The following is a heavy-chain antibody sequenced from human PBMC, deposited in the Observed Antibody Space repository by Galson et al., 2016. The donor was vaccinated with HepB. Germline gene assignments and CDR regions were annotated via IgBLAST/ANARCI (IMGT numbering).Heavy chain of an antibody. Sequence: SLRLSCAASGLAFSYYGMTWVRQAPGKGLEWVSTIGGGRNRDTHNAESVKGPFTISRDNSKNTLYLQMNSLIDDDTSIYFCAIDPSQGDNAFIDYWGRGTLVTVSS. CDR1: GLAFSYYG. J-gene: IGHJ4*02. D-gene: IGHD3-16*01. V-gene: IGHV3-23*01. CDR3: AIDPSQGDNAFIDY. CDR2: IGGGRNRDT.